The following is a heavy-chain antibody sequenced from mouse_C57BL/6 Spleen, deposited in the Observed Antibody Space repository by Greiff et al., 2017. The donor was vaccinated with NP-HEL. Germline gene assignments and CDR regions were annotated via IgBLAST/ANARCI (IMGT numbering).Heavy chain of an antibody. CDR2: IYPGSGST. J-gene: IGHJ2*01. Sequence: VQLQQPGAELVKPGASVKMSCKASGYTFTSYWITWVKQRPGQGLEWIGDIYPGSGSTNYNEKFKSKATLTVDTSSSTAYMQLSSMTSEDSAVYYCARLSTMITPYYLDYWGQGTTLTVSS. V-gene: IGHV1-55*01. CDR1: GYTFTSYW. CDR3: ARLSTMITPYYLDY. D-gene: IGHD2-4*01.